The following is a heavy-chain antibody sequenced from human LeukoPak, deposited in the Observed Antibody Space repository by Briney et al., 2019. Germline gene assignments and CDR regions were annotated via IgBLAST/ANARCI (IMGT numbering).Heavy chain of an antibody. Sequence: PGGSLRLSCAPSGFTFSSYHINWVRQAPGKGLEWVSYISSSSRTIYYTDSVKGRFTISRDNAKNSLYLQMNSLRDEDTAVYYCARATNQEYWGQGTLVTVSS. J-gene: IGHJ4*02. CDR2: ISSSSRTI. V-gene: IGHV3-48*02. CDR1: GFTFSSYH. D-gene: IGHD2-8*01. CDR3: ARATNQEY.